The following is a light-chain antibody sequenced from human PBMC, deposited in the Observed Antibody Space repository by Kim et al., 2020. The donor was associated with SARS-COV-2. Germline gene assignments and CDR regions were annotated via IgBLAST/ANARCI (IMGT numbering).Light chain of an antibody. CDR1: SSDVGSYNL. J-gene: IGLJ2*01. CDR3: CSYAGSSTYVV. CDR2: EVS. Sequence: QSALTQPASVSGSPGQSITISCTGTSSDVGSYNLVSWYQQHPGKAPKLMICEVSKRPSGVSNRFSGSKSGNTASLTISGLQAEDEADYYCCSYAGSSTYVVFGGGTQLTVL. V-gene: IGLV2-23*02.